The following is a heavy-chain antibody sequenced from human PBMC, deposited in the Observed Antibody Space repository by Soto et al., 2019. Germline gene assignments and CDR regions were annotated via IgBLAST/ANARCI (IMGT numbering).Heavy chain of an antibody. V-gene: IGHV1-18*01. D-gene: IGHD4-17*01. Sequence: QVQLVQSGAEVKKSGASMKVSCKASGYTFTHYGISWVRQAPGQGLEWMGWISTHNGNTNYAQKVQGRVTMTTDTSTNTAYMELRSLRSDDTAVYYCARELHDYGDSHFDYWGQGTLVTFSS. CDR2: ISTHNGNT. J-gene: IGHJ4*02. CDR1: GYTFTHYG. CDR3: ARELHDYGDSHFDY.